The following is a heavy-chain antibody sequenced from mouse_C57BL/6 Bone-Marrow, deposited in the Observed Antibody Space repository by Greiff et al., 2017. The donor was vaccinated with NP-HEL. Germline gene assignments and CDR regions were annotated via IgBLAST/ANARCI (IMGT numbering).Heavy chain of an antibody. CDR2: IHPNSGST. J-gene: IGHJ4*01. Sequence: QVQLQQPGAELVKPGASVKLSCKASGYTFTSYWMHWVKQRPGQGLEWIGMIHPNSGSTNYNEKFKSKATLTVDKSSSTAYMQLSSLTSEDSAAYYGGSRLYGSMPYAMDDWGQGTSVTVSS. CDR3: GSRLYGSMPYAMDD. D-gene: IGHD1-1*01. CDR1: GYTFTSYW. V-gene: IGHV1-64*01.